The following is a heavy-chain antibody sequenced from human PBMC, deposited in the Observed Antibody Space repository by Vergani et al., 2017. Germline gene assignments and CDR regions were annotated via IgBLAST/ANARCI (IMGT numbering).Heavy chain of an antibody. CDR1: GGSFSGYY. J-gene: IGHJ3*02. V-gene: IGHV4-34*01. CDR3: ARSPRSSGNYYGSGSYRAGQAFDI. D-gene: IGHD3-10*01. CDR2: INHSGST. Sequence: QVQLQQWGAGLLKPSETLSLTCAVYGGSFSGYYWSWIRQPPGKGLEWIGEINHSGSTNYNPSLKSRVTISVDTSKNQFSLTLSSVTAADTAVYYCARSPRSSGNYYGSGSYRAGQAFDIWGQGTMVTVSS.